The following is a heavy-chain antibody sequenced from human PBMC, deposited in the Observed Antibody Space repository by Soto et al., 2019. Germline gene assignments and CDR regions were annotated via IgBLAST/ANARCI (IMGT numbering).Heavy chain of an antibody. D-gene: IGHD1-26*01. CDR3: ARDWEGNSIDY. CDR1: GFTFSSYS. V-gene: IGHV3-48*02. CDR2: ISSSSSTI. Sequence: EVQLVESGGGLVQPGGSLRLSCAASGFTFSSYSMNWVRQAPGKGLEWVSYISSSSSTIYYADSVKGRFTISRDNAKNSLYLQMNILRDEDTAVYYCARDWEGNSIDYWGQGTLVTVSS. J-gene: IGHJ4*02.